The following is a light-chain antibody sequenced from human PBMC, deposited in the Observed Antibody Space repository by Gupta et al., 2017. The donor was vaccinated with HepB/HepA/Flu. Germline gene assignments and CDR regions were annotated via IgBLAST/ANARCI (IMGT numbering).Light chain of an antibody. CDR2: LGS. CDR3: RQALQTPFT. Sequence: DIVMTQSPLSLPVTPGEPASISCRSSQSLLHSNGYNYLDWYLQKPGQSPQLLIYLGSNRASGVPDRSSGSGSGTDFTLKISRVEAEDVGVYYCRQALQTPFTFGHGTKVDIK. J-gene: IGKJ3*01. V-gene: IGKV2-28*01. CDR1: QSLLHSNGYNY.